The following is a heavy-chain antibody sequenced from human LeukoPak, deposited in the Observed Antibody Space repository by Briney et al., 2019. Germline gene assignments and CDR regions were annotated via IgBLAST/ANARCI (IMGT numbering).Heavy chain of an antibody. V-gene: IGHV4-61*02. CDR3: ARHARHPFYNHRNGYYRGHLDY. CDR1: GGSISSGSYY. J-gene: IGHJ4*02. Sequence: SETLSLTCTVSGGSISSGSYYWSWIRQPAGKGLEWIGRIYTSGSTNYNPSLKSRVTISADTSKNQFSLKLTSVTAADTAVYYCARHARHPFYNHRNGYYRGHLDYWGQGTVVTVSS. CDR2: IYTSGST. D-gene: IGHD3-3*01.